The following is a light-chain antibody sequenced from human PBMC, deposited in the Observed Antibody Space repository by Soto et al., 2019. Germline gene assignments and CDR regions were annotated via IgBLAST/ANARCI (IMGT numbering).Light chain of an antibody. Sequence: QSALTQPPSVSGSPGQSVTISCTGTSSDVGSYNRVSWYQQPPGTAPKLMIYEVNNRPSGVPDRVSGSKSVNTASLTISGLQAEYEADYYCNSYTSSSTYVFGTGTKLTVL. CDR2: EVN. V-gene: IGLV2-18*02. CDR1: SSDVGSYNR. CDR3: NSYTSSSTYV. J-gene: IGLJ1*01.